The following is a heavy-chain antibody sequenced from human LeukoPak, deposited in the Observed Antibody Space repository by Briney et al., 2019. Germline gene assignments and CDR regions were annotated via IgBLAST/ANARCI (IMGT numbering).Heavy chain of an antibody. CDR2: IYTSGST. Sequence: SQTMSLTCTVSGGSISSGSYYWSWIRQPAGKGLEWIGRIYTSGSTNYNPSLKSRVTISVDTSKNQFSLKLSSVTAADTAVYYCARDRGGMDTAMVSSYWGQGTLVTVSS. V-gene: IGHV4-61*02. D-gene: IGHD5-18*01. CDR3: ARDRGGMDTAMVSSY. J-gene: IGHJ4*02. CDR1: GGSISSGSYY.